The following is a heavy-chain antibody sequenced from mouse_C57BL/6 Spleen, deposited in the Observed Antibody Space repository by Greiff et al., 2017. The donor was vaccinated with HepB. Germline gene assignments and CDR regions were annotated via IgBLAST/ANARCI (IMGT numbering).Heavy chain of an antibody. Sequence: VQLQQSGAELVKPGASVKLSCTASGFNIKDYYMHWVKQRTEQGLEWIGRIDPEDGETKYAPKFKGKASITADTSSNTAYLQLSSLTSEDTAVYYCARSVDGYYLYYFDYWGQGTTLTVSS. CDR1: GFNIKDYY. V-gene: IGHV14-2*01. J-gene: IGHJ2*01. CDR2: IDPEDGET. D-gene: IGHD2-3*01. CDR3: ARSVDGYYLYYFDY.